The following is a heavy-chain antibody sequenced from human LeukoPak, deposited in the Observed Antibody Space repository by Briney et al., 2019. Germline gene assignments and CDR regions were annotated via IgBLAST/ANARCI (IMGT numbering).Heavy chain of an antibody. V-gene: IGHV4-61*02. Sequence: SETLSLTCTVSGGSISSGSYYCSWIRPPAGKGLEWIGRIYTSGSTNYNPSLKSRVTISVDTSKNQFSLKLSSVTAADTAVYYCARVAYYYDSSGYVIDYWGQGTLVSVSS. CDR1: GGSISSGSYY. J-gene: IGHJ4*02. CDR3: ARVAYYYDSSGYVIDY. D-gene: IGHD3-22*01. CDR2: IYTSGST.